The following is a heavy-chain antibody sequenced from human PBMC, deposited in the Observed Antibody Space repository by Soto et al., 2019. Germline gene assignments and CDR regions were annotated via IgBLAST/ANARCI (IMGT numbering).Heavy chain of an antibody. V-gene: IGHV3-9*01. CDR3: AKDLAWQIVSFNAFDI. D-gene: IGHD1-26*01. J-gene: IGHJ3*02. CDR1: GSTFDDYA. Sequence: GGSLRLSCAASGSTFDDYAMHWVRQAPGKGLEWVSGISWNSGSIGYADSVKGRFTISRDNAKNSLYLQMNSLRAEDTALYYCAKDLAWQIVSFNAFDIWGQGTMVTVSS. CDR2: ISWNSGSI.